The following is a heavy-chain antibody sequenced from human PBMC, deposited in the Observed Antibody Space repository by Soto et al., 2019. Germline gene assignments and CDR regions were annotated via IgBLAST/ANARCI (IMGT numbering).Heavy chain of an antibody. D-gene: IGHD5-12*01. CDR3: ARMYTGRGYPGHIDY. CDR1: GGSISNSDYY. Sequence: SETLSLTCTVSGGSISNSDYYWGWIRQSPGRGLEWFGSIYYTGSAYYNPSLRSRVTISVDTSKSQLSLNLRSVTAADTAVYFCARMYTGRGYPGHIDYWGQGTLVTVSS. CDR2: IYYTGSA. J-gene: IGHJ4*02. V-gene: IGHV4-39*01.